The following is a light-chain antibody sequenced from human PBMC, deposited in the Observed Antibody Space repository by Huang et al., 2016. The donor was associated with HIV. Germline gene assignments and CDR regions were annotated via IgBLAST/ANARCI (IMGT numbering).Light chain of an antibody. V-gene: IGKV3-15*01. CDR1: ESVTGT. Sequence: EIVMTQSPATLSVSPGERATLSCRASESVTGTLAWYQQKPGQAPRLLLSGASTRATGIPGKFSGSGSETEFTLTISSLQSEDFAVYYCQQYAKWPPAFGQGTKVEIK. CDR2: GAS. J-gene: IGKJ1*01. CDR3: QQYAKWPPA.